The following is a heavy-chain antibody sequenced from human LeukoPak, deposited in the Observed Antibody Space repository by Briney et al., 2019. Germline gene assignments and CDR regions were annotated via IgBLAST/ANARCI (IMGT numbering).Heavy chain of an antibody. CDR3: ARGQGALLWFGEYYYFDY. CDR2: INHSGST. D-gene: IGHD3-10*01. Sequence: SETLSLTCAVYGGSFSGYYWSWIRQPPGKGLEWIGEINHSGSTNYNPSLKSRVTISVDTSKNQFSLKLSSVTAADTAVYYRARGQGALLWFGEYYYFDYWGQGTLVTVSS. CDR1: GGSFSGYY. J-gene: IGHJ4*02. V-gene: IGHV4-34*01.